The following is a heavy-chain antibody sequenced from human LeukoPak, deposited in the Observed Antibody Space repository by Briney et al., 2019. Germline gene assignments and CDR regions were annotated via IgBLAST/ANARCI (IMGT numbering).Heavy chain of an antibody. Sequence: GGSLRLSCAASGFTFSSYAMSWVRQAPGKGLEWVAVIWYGGSNKYYADSVKGRFTISRDNSKNTLYLQMNSLRAEDTAAYYCAKVTGTTGYYYTDVWGKGTTVTVSS. V-gene: IGHV3-33*06. D-gene: IGHD1-20*01. J-gene: IGHJ6*03. CDR2: IWYGGSNK. CDR1: GFTFSSYA. CDR3: AKVTGTTGYYYTDV.